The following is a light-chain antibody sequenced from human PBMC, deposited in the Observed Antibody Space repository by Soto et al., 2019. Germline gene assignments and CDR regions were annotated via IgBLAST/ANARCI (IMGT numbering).Light chain of an antibody. V-gene: IGKV3-20*01. J-gene: IGKJ1*01. CDR2: GAS. CDR3: QHYGSSSWT. Sequence: EIVLTQSPGTLAWSLVERATLSFMASQSVSSNYLAWYQQKPGQAPRLLIYGASSRATGIPVRFSGSGSGTDFTLSISRLEPEDFAVYYCQHYGSSSWTFGQGTKVDI. CDR1: QSVSSNY.